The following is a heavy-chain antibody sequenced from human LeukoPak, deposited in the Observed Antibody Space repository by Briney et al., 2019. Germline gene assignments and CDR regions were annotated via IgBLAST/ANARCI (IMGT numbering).Heavy chain of an antibody. CDR2: IWYDGSNK. Sequence: GRSLRLSCAASGFTFNNYGMHWVRQAPGKGLEWVAVIWYDGSNKYYADSVKGRFTLSRDNSKNTLFLQMNSLRPEDTAVYFCARDLTQLALFDYWGQGTLVTVSS. V-gene: IGHV3-33*01. J-gene: IGHJ4*02. CDR1: GFTFNNYG. D-gene: IGHD6-13*01. CDR3: ARDLTQLALFDY.